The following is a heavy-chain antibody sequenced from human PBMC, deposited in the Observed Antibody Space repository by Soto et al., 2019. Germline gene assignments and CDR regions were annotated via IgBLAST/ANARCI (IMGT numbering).Heavy chain of an antibody. V-gene: IGHV3-23*01. J-gene: IGHJ4*02. CDR1: GFTFMINA. D-gene: IGHD2-8*01. CDR2: ISGDGADT. CDR3: VKDFRCAD. Sequence: PGGSLRLACVASGFTFMINAMSWVRQAPGKGLEWVSAISGDGADTYYADSVRGRFTISRDNAKNTLSLQMNSLRDEDTALYYCVKDFRCADWGQGTRVTVSS.